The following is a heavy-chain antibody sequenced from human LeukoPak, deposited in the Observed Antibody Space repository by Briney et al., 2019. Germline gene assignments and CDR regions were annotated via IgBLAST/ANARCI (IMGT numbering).Heavy chain of an antibody. Sequence: GGSLRLSCVASGFTFSDYWMSWVRQAPGKGLEWVSAISDTGNTYHADSVKGRFTISRDSSKNTLFLQMNRLRPEDAAVYYCAKAPVTTCRGAFCYPFDYWGLGTLVTVSS. CDR3: AKAPVTTCRGAFCYPFDY. J-gene: IGHJ4*02. D-gene: IGHD2-15*01. V-gene: IGHV3-23*01. CDR1: GFTFSDYW. CDR2: ISDTGNT.